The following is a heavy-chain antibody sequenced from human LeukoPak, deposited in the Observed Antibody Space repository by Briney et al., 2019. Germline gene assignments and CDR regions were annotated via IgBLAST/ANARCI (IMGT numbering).Heavy chain of an antibody. V-gene: IGHV3-23*01. Sequence: PGGSLRLSCAASGFTFNNYAMSWVRQAPGKGLEWVSAISGSGGSTYYADSVKGRFTISRDNSKNTLYQQMNSLRAEDTAVYYCAKDDSSSWYVGGYYYYGMDVWGQGTTVTVSS. D-gene: IGHD6-13*01. CDR3: AKDDSSSWYVGGYYYYGMDV. CDR1: GFTFNNYA. CDR2: ISGSGGST. J-gene: IGHJ6*02.